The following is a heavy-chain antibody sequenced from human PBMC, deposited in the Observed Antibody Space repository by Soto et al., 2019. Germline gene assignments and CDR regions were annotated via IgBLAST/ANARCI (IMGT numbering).Heavy chain of an antibody. CDR1: GYTFTSYA. J-gene: IGHJ6*02. D-gene: IGHD3-22*01. CDR2: INAGNGNT. CDR3: ARVFSLEVSSGYSDYYYYGMDV. V-gene: IGHV1-3*01. Sequence: ASVKVSCKSSGYTFTSYAVHWVRQAPGQRLEWMAWINAGNGNTKYSQKFQGRVTITRDTSASTAYLELSSLRSEDTAVYFCARVFSLEVSSGYSDYYYYGMDVWGQGTTVTVSS.